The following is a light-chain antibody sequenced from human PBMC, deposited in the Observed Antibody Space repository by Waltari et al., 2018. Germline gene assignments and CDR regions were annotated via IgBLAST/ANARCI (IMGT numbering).Light chain of an antibody. J-gene: IGLJ3*02. V-gene: IGLV3-25*03. CDR3: QSADSSGTSRV. CDR2: KDS. Sequence: SYELTQPPSVSVSPGQTARITCSGDALPKHYAYWYQQKPGQAPVLVIYKDSERPSGIPERFSGSSSGTTVTLTISGVQAEDEADYYCQSADSSGTSRVFGGGTKLTVL. CDR1: ALPKHY.